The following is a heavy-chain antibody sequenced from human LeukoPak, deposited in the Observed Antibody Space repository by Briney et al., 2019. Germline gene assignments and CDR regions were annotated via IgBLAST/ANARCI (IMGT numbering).Heavy chain of an antibody. Sequence: SETLSLTCTVSGGSISSYYWSWIRQPPGKGLEWMGYIYYSGSTNYNPSLKSRVTISVDTSKNQFSLKLSSVTAADTAVYYCAATIYYYDSSGYYPPGYWGQGTLVTVSS. V-gene: IGHV4-59*01. J-gene: IGHJ4*02. D-gene: IGHD3-22*01. CDR1: GGSISSYY. CDR2: IYYSGST. CDR3: AATIYYYDSSGYYPPGY.